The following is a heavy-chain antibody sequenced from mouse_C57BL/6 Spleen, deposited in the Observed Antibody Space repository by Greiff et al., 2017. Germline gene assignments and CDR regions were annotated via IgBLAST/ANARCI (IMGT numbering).Heavy chain of an antibody. J-gene: IGHJ2*01. Sequence: QVQLKESGAELVRPGASVTLSCKASGYTFTDYEMHWVKQTPVHGLEWIGAIDPETGGTAYNQKFKGKAILTADKSASTAYMELRSLTSEDSAVYYCTRAIYFDYWGQGTTLTVSS. CDR2: IDPETGGT. CDR3: TRAIYFDY. CDR1: GYTFTDYE. V-gene: IGHV1-15*01.